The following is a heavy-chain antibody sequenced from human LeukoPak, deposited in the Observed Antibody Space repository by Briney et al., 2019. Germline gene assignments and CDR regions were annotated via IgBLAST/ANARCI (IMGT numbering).Heavy chain of an antibody. D-gene: IGHD2-2*01. Sequence: PGGSLRLSCAASGFTFSSYAMHWVRQAPGKGLEWVSYISSSSSYTNYADSVKGRFTISRDNAKISLYLQMNSLRAEDTAVYYCARGLRPGVVVPAAYYYYYGMDVWGQGTTVTVSS. V-gene: IGHV3-11*05. CDR2: ISSSSSYT. CDR3: ARGLRPGVVVPAAYYYYYGMDV. CDR1: GFTFSSYA. J-gene: IGHJ6*02.